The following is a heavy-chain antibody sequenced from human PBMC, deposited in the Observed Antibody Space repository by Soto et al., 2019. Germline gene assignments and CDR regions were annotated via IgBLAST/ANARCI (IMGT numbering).Heavy chain of an antibody. D-gene: IGHD1-26*01. V-gene: IGHV3-72*01. CDR1: GFTFSDHY. CDR2: TRNRANSYTT. J-gene: IGHJ4*02. Sequence: EVHLVESGGGLVQPGGSLRLSCAASGFTFSDHYMDWVRQAPGKGLEWVGRTRNRANSYTTEYAASVKGRFTISRDDSKISMYLQMNSLKTADTAVYYCARRRDPGSDCDFDSWGQGTLVSVSS. CDR3: ARRRDPGSDCDFDS.